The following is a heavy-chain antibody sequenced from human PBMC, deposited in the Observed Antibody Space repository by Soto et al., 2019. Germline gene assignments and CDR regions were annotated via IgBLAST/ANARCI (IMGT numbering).Heavy chain of an antibody. CDR1: GGSFSGYY. CDR2: INHSGST. V-gene: IGHV4-34*01. Sequence: QVQLQQWGAGLLKPSETLFLTCAVYGGSFSGYYWSWIRQPPGKGLEWIGEINHSGSTNYNPSLKSRVTISVDTSKNQFSLKLSSVTAADTAVYYCARTELRGSYYYGMDVWGQGTTVTVSS. CDR3: ARTELRGSYYYGMDV. D-gene: IGHD1-26*01. J-gene: IGHJ6*02.